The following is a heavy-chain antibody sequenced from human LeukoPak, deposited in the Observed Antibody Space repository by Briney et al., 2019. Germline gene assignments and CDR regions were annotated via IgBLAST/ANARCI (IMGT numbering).Heavy chain of an antibody. Sequence: SVKVSCKASGGTFSSYAISWVRQAPGQGLEWMGGIIPIFGTANYAQKFQGRVTITADESTSTAYMELSSLRSEDTAVYYCASLIRNSGYSYGSNWYFDLWGRGTLVTVSS. CDR2: IIPIFGTA. D-gene: IGHD5-18*01. V-gene: IGHV1-69*13. J-gene: IGHJ2*01. CDR1: GGTFSSYA. CDR3: ASLIRNSGYSYGSNWYFDL.